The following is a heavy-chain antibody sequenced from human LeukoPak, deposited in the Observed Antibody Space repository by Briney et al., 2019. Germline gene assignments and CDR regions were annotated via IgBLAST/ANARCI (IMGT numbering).Heavy chain of an antibody. J-gene: IGHJ5*02. CDR1: GFTFSSYW. Sequence: GGSLRLSCAASGFTFSSYWVSWVRQAPGKGLEWVANIKQDGSEKYYVDSVKGRFTISRDNAKNSLYLQMNSLRAEDTAVYYCARGRLRGPFWFDPWGQGTLVTVSS. V-gene: IGHV3-7*01. D-gene: IGHD3-16*01. CDR2: IKQDGSEK. CDR3: ARGRLRGPFWFDP.